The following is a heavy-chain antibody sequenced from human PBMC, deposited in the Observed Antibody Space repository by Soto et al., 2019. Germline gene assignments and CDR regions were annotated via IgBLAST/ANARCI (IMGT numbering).Heavy chain of an antibody. Sequence: QVQLVESVGGVVQPGRSLRLSCAASGFICNEYGMHWVRQAPGKGLEWGAVIWDDGSNKYDADSVKGRFTFSRDNSKNTMSLQMNSLRVEDTAVYYCARWGCSGSNCNLNQRSFDLWGQGTLVTVSS. CDR1: GFICNEYG. D-gene: IGHD2-15*01. CDR2: IWDDGSNK. J-gene: IGHJ4*02. V-gene: IGHV3-33*03. CDR3: ARWGCSGSNCNLNQRSFDL.